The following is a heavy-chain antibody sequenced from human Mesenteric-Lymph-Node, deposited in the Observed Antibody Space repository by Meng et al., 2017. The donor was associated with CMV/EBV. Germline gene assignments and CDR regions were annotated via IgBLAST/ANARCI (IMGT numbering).Heavy chain of an antibody. J-gene: IGHJ4*02. V-gene: IGHV3-23*03. CDR1: GFTFSSYA. CDR3: ANSHN. CDR2: IYSGGSST. Sequence: GSLKISCAASGFTFSSYAMSWVRQAPGKGLEWVSVIYSGGSSTYYADSVKGRFTISRDNSKNTLYLQMNSLRAEDTAVYYCANSHNWGQGTLVTVSS.